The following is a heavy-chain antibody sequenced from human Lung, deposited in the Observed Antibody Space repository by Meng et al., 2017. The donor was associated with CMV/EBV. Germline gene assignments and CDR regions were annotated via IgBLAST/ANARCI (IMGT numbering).Heavy chain of an antibody. CDR3: AQPGGY. J-gene: IGHJ4*02. CDR1: GFTFSSYW. CDR2: SNSDGSST. Sequence: GSLRLSCAASGFTFSSYWMHWVRQAPGKGLVWVSRSNSDGSSTSYADSVKGRFTISRDNAKNTLYLQMNSLRAEDTAVYYCAQPGGYWGQGTLVTVSS. D-gene: IGHD1-14*01. V-gene: IGHV3-74*01.